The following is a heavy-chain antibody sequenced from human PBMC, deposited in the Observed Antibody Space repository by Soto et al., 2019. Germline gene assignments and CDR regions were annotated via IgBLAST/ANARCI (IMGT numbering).Heavy chain of an antibody. CDR1: GGTFSSYA. Sequence: QVQLVQSGAEVKKPGSSVKVSCKASGGTFSSYAISWVRQAPGQGLEWMGGIIPIFGTANYAQKFQGRVTSTADESTSTAYMELSNLRSEDTAVYYCARDGGQSYVSSGYSPAKYFQHWGQGTLVTVSS. J-gene: IGHJ1*01. CDR2: IIPIFGTA. CDR3: ARDGGQSYVSSGYSPAKYFQH. D-gene: IGHD3-22*01. V-gene: IGHV1-69*12.